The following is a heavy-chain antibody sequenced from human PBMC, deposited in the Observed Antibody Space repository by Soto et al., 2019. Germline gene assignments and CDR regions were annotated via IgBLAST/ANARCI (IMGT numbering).Heavy chain of an antibody. CDR1: GGSFSGYY. Sequence: PSETLSLTCAVYGGSFSGYYWSWIRQPPGKGLEWIGEINHSGSTNYNPSLKSRVTISVDTSKNQFSLKLSSVTAADTAVYYCARVRPYDYYGSGSYLYFDYWGQGTLVTVSS. CDR2: INHSGST. CDR3: ARVRPYDYYGSGSYLYFDY. J-gene: IGHJ4*02. V-gene: IGHV4-34*01. D-gene: IGHD3-10*01.